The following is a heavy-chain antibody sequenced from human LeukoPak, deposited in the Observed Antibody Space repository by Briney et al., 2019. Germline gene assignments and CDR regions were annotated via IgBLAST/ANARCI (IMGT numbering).Heavy chain of an antibody. D-gene: IGHD2-15*01. V-gene: IGHV3-48*01. CDR3: VSGGNRGYDMDV. J-gene: IGHJ6*02. CDR2: INVVNGAI. CDR1: GFTLRYYQ. Sequence: GGSLRLSCATSGFTLRYYQMNWVRQAPGKGLEWVSYINVVNGAIYYADSVKGRFTISGDIATNSVYLQMNSLRAEDTALYYCVSGGNRGYDMDVWGQGTAVTVSS.